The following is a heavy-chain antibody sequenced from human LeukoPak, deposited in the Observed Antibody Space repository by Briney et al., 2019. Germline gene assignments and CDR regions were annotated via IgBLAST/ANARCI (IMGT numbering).Heavy chain of an antibody. V-gene: IGHV4-39*02. CDR3: ARESDRIGFDFDY. Sequence: SETLSLTCTVSGGSISSSSYYWGWIRQPPGKGLEWIGSIYYSGSTYYNPSLKSRVTISVDTSKNQFSLKLNSVTPEDTAVYYCARESDRIGFDFDYWGQGTLVTVSS. CDR2: IYYSGST. D-gene: IGHD6-19*01. J-gene: IGHJ4*02. CDR1: GGSISSSSYY.